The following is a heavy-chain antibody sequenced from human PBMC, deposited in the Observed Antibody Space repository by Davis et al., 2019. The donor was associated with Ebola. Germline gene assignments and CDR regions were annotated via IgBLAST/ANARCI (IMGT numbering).Heavy chain of an antibody. V-gene: IGHV3-21*01. CDR2: ISSSSSYI. D-gene: IGHD2-2*01. Sequence: GESLKISCAASGFTFSSYSMNWVRQAPGKGLEWVSSISSSSSYIYYADSVKGRFTISRDNAKNSLYLQMNSLRAEDTAVYYCARGYCSSTSCYAGRTSYYYGMDVWGQGTTVTVSS. J-gene: IGHJ6*02. CDR3: ARGYCSSTSCYAGRTSYYYGMDV. CDR1: GFTFSSYS.